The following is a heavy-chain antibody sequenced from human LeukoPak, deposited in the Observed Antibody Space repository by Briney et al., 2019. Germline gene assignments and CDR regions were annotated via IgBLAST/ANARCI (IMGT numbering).Heavy chain of an antibody. Sequence: GGSLRLSCAASGFTFGSYAMSWVRQAPGKGLEWVSAISGSGDSTYYADSVKGRFTISRDNSKNTLYLQMNSLRAEDTAVYYCAKDAGYGGKSYFDYWGQGILVTVSS. CDR1: GFTFGSYA. D-gene: IGHD4-23*01. V-gene: IGHV3-23*01. CDR3: AKDAGYGGKSYFDY. J-gene: IGHJ4*02. CDR2: ISGSGDST.